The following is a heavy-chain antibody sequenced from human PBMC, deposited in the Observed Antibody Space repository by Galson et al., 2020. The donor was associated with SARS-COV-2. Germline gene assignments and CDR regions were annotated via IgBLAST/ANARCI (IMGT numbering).Heavy chain of an antibody. J-gene: IGHJ5*02. V-gene: IGHV4-59*01. CDR3: ARDSRYCSSTSCSKWFDP. CDR2: IYYSGST. CDR1: GGSISSYY. Sequence: SETLSLTCTVSGGSISSYYWSWIRQPPGKGLEWIGYIYYSGSTNYNPSLKSRVTISVDTSKNQFSLKLSSVTAADTAVYYCARDSRYCSSTSCSKWFDPWGQGTLVTVSS. D-gene: IGHD2-2*01.